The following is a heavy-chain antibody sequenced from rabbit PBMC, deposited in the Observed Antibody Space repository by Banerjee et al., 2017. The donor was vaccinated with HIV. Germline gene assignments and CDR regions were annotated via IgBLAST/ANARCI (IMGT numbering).Heavy chain of an antibody. Sequence: QEQLEESGGDLVKPEGSLTLTCTASGFSFSNKYVMCWVRQAPGKGLEWIACIYSGSSNGPYYASWAKSRFTISKTSSTTVTLQMTSLTAADTATYFCARDLAGVVGWNLNLWGPGTLVTVS. D-gene: IGHD4-1*01. CDR1: GFSFSNKYV. J-gene: IGHJ4*01. CDR2: IYSGSSNGP. V-gene: IGHV1S45*01. CDR3: ARDLAGVVGWNLNL.